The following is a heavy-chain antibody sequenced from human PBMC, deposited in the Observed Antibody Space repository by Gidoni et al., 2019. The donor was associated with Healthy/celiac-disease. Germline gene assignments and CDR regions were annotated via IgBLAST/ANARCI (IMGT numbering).Heavy chain of an antibody. Sequence: QVQLVQSGAEVKKPGASAKVSCQASGYTFTSYVISWVRQAPGQGLEWMGWISVYNGNTNYAQKLQGRVTMTTDTSTSTAYMELRSLRSDDTAVYYCARERTDYYDSSGYYYFDYWGQGTLVTVSS. CDR2: ISVYNGNT. CDR3: ARERTDYYDSSGYYYFDY. CDR1: GYTFTSYV. V-gene: IGHV1-18*04. D-gene: IGHD3-22*01. J-gene: IGHJ4*02.